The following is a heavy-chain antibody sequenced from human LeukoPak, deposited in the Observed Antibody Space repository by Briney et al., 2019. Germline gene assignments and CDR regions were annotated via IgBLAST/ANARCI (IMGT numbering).Heavy chain of an antibody. CDR3: ARQRGASRTVNWFDP. CDR1: GYSFTNYW. CDR2: IYPDDSDT. J-gene: IGHJ5*02. V-gene: IGHV5-51*01. Sequence: GESLKISCETSGYSFTNYWIGWVRQRPGTGLEWVGAIYPDDSDTRYSPSFQGQVAISADRSIRTAYLKWNSLKASDTGMYYCARQRGASRTVNWFDPWGQGTLVTVSS. D-gene: IGHD3/OR15-3a*01.